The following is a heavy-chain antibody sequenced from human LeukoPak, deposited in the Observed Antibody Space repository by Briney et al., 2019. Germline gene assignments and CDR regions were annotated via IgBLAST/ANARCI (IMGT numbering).Heavy chain of an antibody. Sequence: GGSLRLSCAASGFNFRTSPMSWVRQVPGRGAEWVSGINSDRNDTPYADSVKGRFTISRDNAKNMLYLQMRSLRVEDTAVYYCVRKDSGLHPFDLWGQGTRVTVSS. CDR1: GFNFRTSP. CDR2: INSDRNDT. J-gene: IGHJ4*02. V-gene: IGHV3-23*01. CDR3: VRKDSGLHPFDL.